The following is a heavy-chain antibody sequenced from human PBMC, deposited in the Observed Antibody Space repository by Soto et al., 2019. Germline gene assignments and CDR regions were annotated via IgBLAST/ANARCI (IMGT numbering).Heavy chain of an antibody. Sequence: QVQLVESGGGVVQPGRSLRLSCAASGFTFSSYGMHWVRQAPGKGLEWVAVIWYDGSNKYYADSVKGRFTISRDNSKNTLYLQMNSLRAEDTAVYYCARAHITTKQLVEFYYYYYGMDVWGQGTTVTVSS. CDR1: GFTFSSYG. CDR2: IWYDGSNK. D-gene: IGHD6-6*01. J-gene: IGHJ6*02. V-gene: IGHV3-33*01. CDR3: ARAHITTKQLVEFYYYYYGMDV.